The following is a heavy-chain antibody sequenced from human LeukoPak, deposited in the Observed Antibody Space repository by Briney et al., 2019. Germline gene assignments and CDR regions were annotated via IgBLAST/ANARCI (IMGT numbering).Heavy chain of an antibody. CDR3: ARDQDPGAFDI. V-gene: IGHV1-18*01. CDR1: SYTLTNYG. J-gene: IGHJ3*02. Sequence: ASVKVSCKASSYTLTNYGISWVRQAPGQGLEWMGWISAYNGNTNYAQNLQGRVTMTTDTSTNTAYTELRSLRSDDTAVYYCARDQDPGAFDIWGQGTMVTVSS. CDR2: ISAYNGNT.